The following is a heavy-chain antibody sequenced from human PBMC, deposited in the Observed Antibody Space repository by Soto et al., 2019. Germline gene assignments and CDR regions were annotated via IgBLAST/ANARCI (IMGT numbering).Heavy chain of an antibody. J-gene: IGHJ4*02. CDR2: INYDGSGK. Sequence: EVQLVESGGGLVKPGGSLRLSCAASGFTFSPYSMNWVRQAPGTGLGWVSSINYDGSGKFYAVSVRGRFTISRDNDTGPLSLQMTDLRAEDTALYYRVAEEKYIHDLGYWGQGTLVTVAS. CDR1: GFTFSPYS. D-gene: IGHD1-1*01. V-gene: IGHV3-21*02. CDR3: VAEEKYIHDLGY.